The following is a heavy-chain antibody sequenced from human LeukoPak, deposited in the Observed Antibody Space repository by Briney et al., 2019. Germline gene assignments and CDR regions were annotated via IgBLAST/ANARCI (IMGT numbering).Heavy chain of an antibody. CDR3: ARGSSGPWGLFDY. CDR1: VFTFSNSA. Sequence: GGSLRLSCAASVFTFSNSAMNWVRQAPGKGLEWVSTISSGGAGTYYADSVKGRFSISRDNSKNTLYLQMNSLRAEDTAVYYCARGSSGPWGLFDYWGQGTLVTVSS. V-gene: IGHV3-23*01. J-gene: IGHJ4*02. CDR2: ISSGGAGT. D-gene: IGHD6-19*01.